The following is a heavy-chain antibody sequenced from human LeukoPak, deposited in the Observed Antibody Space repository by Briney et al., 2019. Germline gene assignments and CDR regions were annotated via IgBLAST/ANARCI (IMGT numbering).Heavy chain of an antibody. Sequence: SETLSLTCTVSGGSISSYYWSWIRQPPGKGLEWIGYIYYSGSTNYNPSLKSRVTISVDTSKNQFSLKLSSVTAADTAVYYCAXXASSGWLFDYWGQGTLVTVSS. D-gene: IGHD6-19*01. CDR3: AXXASSGWLFDY. CDR2: IYYSGST. J-gene: IGHJ4*02. CDR1: GGSISSYY. V-gene: IGHV4-59*08.